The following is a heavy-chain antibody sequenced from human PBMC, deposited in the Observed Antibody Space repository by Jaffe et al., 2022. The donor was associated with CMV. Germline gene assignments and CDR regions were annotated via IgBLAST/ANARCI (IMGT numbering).Heavy chain of an antibody. CDR3: ARSSSSWLSYYYYYYMDV. CDR1: GFTFSSYS. V-gene: IGHV3-21*01. J-gene: IGHJ6*03. CDR2: ISSSSSYI. Sequence: EVQLVESGGGLVKPGGSLRLSCAASGFTFSSYSMNWVRQAPGKGLEWVSSISSSSSYIYYADSVKGRFTISRDNAKNSLYLQMNSLRAEDTAVYYCARSSSSWLSYYYYYYMDVWGKGTTVTVSS. D-gene: IGHD6-13*01.